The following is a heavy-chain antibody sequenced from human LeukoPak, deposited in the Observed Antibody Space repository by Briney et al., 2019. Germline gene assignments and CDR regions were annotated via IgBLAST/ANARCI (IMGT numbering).Heavy chain of an antibody. CDR3: AKDLSNWNDVTTPDY. J-gene: IGHJ4*02. Sequence: PGGSLRLSCAASGFTFSSYGMHWVRQAPGKGLEWVAVIWYDGSNKYYGDSVKGRFTVSRDNSKNTLYLQMNSLRAEDTAVYYCAKDLSNWNDVTTPDYWGQGTLVTVSS. V-gene: IGHV3-30*02. CDR1: GFTFSSYG. D-gene: IGHD1-1*01. CDR2: IWYDGSNK.